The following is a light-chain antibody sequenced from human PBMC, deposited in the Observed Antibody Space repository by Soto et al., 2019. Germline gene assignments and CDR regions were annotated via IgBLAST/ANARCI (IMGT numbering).Light chain of an antibody. CDR1: QSVFSY. V-gene: IGKV3-11*01. J-gene: IGKJ5*01. CDR2: DAS. Sequence: EIVLTQSPATLSLSPGERATLSCRTSQSVFSYLAWFQQKPGQAPRLLIYDASNRATGIPDRFTGSGSGTDFTLTISSLEPEDFAIYYCQQRYGWPPITFGQGTRLEIK. CDR3: QQRYGWPPIT.